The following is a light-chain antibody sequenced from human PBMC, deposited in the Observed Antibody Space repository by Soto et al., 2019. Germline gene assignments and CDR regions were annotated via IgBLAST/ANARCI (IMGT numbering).Light chain of an antibody. CDR1: RSISSN. V-gene: IGKV3-15*01. CDR2: RAS. J-gene: IGKJ4*01. CDR3: QHYHNWPPHI. Sequence: EIVLTQSPGTLSVSPGDRATLSCRASRSISSNLAWYQQKPGQGPRLLMYRASTRATGVPARFSGRGSGTEFTLTISSLQSEDSAVYYCQHYHNWPPHIFGGGTRVEIK.